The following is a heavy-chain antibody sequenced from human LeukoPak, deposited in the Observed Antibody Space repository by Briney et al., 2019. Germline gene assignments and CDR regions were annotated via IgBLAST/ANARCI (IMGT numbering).Heavy chain of an antibody. CDR3: ARSHNWNYRYYYYYMDV. J-gene: IGHJ6*03. Sequence: SETLSLTCAVYGGSFSGYYWSWIRQPPGKGLEWIGEINHSGSTNYNPSLKSRVTISVDTSKNQFSLKLSSVTAADTAVYYCARSHNWNYRYYYYYMDVWGKGTTVTVSS. D-gene: IGHD1-7*01. CDR1: GGSFSGYY. CDR2: INHSGST. V-gene: IGHV4-34*01.